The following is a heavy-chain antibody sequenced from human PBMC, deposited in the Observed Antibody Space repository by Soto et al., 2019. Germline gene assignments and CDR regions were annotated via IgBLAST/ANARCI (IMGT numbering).Heavy chain of an antibody. CDR2: IWYDGSNK. V-gene: IGHV3-33*01. D-gene: IGHD2-2*01. J-gene: IGHJ6*02. CDR3: ARDLVVPAAMGGLYYYYGMDV. CDR1: GFTFSSYG. Sequence: PGGSLRLSCAASGFTFSSYGMHWVRQAPGKGLEWVAVIWYDGSNKYYADSVKGRFTISRDNSKNTLYLQMNSLRAEDTAVYYCARDLVVPAAMGGLYYYYGMDVWGQGTTVTSP.